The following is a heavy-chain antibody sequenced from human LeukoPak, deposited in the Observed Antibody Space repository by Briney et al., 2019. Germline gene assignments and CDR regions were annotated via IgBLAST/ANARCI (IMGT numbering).Heavy chain of an antibody. J-gene: IGHJ6*03. CDR2: IKQDGSEK. D-gene: IGHD3-3*01. CDR3: ARAPYDFWSGYYTPYYYYMDV. CDR1: GFTFSSYW. Sequence: GGSLRLSCAASGFTFSSYWMSWVRQAPGKGLEWVANIKQDGSEKYYVDSVKGRFTISRDNAKNSLYLQMNSLRAEDTAVYYCARAPYDFWSGYYTPYYYYMDVWGKGTPVTVSS. V-gene: IGHV3-7*01.